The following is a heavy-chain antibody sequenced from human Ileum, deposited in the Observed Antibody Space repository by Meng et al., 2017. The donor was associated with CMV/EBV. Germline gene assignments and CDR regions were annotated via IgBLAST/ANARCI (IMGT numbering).Heavy chain of an antibody. CDR2: INNDGSRA. CDR3: ARDTEGY. J-gene: IGHJ4*02. D-gene: IGHD1-14*01. CDR1: GFTISTNW. V-gene: IGHV3-74*03. Sequence: SLRLYCVASGFTISTNWMHWVRQVPGKGLVWVSGINNDGSRATYADFVKGRFTISRDNAKNTAYLEMNSLGPEDMAMYYCARDTEGYWGQGALVTVSS.